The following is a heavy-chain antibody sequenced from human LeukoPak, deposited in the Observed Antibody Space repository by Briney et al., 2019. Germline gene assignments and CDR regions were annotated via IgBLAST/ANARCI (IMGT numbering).Heavy chain of an antibody. CDR1: GFTFSSYA. CDR2: ISGSGGST. V-gene: IGHV3-23*01. CDR3: ARESVVPAARGGYYYYMDV. D-gene: IGHD2-2*01. Sequence: GGSLRLSCAASGFTFSSYAMSWVRQAPGKGLEWVSAISGSGGSTYYADSVKGRFTISRDNAKNSLYLQMNSLRAEDTAVYYCARESVVPAARGGYYYYMDVWGKGTTVTISS. J-gene: IGHJ6*03.